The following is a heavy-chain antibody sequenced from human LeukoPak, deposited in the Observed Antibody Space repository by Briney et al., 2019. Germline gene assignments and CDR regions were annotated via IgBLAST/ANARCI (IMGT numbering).Heavy chain of an antibody. J-gene: IGHJ4*02. CDR1: GFTFSTYA. CDR3: VRGGSSSWQIDY. CDR2: ISSNGGTT. Sequence: PGGSLRLSCAASGFTFSTYAMHWVRQAPGKGLEYVPSISSNGGTTYYADSAKGRFTISRGNSKNTLYLQMGSLRPEDMAVYYCVRGGSSSWQIDYWGQGTLVTVSS. V-gene: IGHV3-64*02. D-gene: IGHD6-13*01.